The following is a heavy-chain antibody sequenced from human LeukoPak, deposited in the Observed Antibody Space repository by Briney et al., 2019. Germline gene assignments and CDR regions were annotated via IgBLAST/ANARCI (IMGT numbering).Heavy chain of an antibody. J-gene: IGHJ4*02. D-gene: IGHD3-10*01. CDR2: IIPIFGTA. V-gene: IGHV1-69*13. CDR3: ARDHGSGSYYKIDQDY. CDR1: GGTFSSYA. Sequence: ASVKVSCKASGGTFSSYAISWVRQAPGQGLEWMGGIIPIFGTANYAQKFQGRVTITADESTSTAYMELSRLRSDDTAVYYCARDHGSGSYYKIDQDYWGQGTLVTVSS.